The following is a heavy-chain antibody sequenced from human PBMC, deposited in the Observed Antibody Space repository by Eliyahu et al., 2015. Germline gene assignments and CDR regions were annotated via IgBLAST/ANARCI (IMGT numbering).Heavy chain of an antibody. CDR3: AKPSSGWYNLDY. Sequence: EVQLVESGGGLVQPGGSLRLSCAASGFTXSXYAMXWXRQAPGKGLEWVSAISASGGGTYYADXVKGRFTISRDNSKNTLYLQVSSLRAEDTAVYYCAKPSSGWYNLDYWGQGTLVTVSS. D-gene: IGHD6-19*01. V-gene: IGHV3-23*04. J-gene: IGHJ4*02. CDR1: GFTXSXYA. CDR2: ISASGGGT.